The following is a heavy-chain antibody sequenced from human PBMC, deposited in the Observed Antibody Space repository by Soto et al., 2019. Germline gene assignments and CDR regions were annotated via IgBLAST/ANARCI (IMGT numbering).Heavy chain of an antibody. CDR1: GGSVSSGSYY. V-gene: IGHV4-61*01. D-gene: IGHD4-17*01. J-gene: IGHJ4*02. CDR3: ARGPIIPMTTARYYFDY. Sequence: SSETLSLTCTVSGGSVSSGSYYWSWIRQPPGKGLEWIGYIYYSGSTNYNPSLKSRVTISVDTSKNQFSLKLSSVTAADTAVYYCARGPIIPMTTARYYFDYWGQGTLVTVSS. CDR2: IYYSGST.